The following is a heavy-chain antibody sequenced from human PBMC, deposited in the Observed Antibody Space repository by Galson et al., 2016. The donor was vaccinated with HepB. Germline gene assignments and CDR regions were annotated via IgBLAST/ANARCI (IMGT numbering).Heavy chain of an antibody. V-gene: IGHV4-59*02. Sequence: ETLSLTCTVSGGSVNSYYWNWIRQPPGKGLEWIGYVHSSGTTKYHPSLKNRVTISVDTSKKQLSLKLSSVTAADTAVYYCVIGQGWQPDYWGQGTLVTVSS. CDR1: GGSVNSYY. D-gene: IGHD4-23*01. CDR3: VIGQGWQPDY. J-gene: IGHJ4*02. CDR2: VHSSGTT.